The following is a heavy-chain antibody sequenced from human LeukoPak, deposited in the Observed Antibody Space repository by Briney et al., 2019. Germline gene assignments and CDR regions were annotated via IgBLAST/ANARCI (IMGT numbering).Heavy chain of an antibody. CDR2: IYHSGST. Sequence: SETLSLTCAVSGGSISSSNWWSWVRQPPGKGLEWIGEIYHSGSTNYNPSLKSRVTISVDKSKNQFSLKLSSVTAADTAVYYCAGDRIVVVPAAMDYYYYGMDVWGKGTTVTVSS. CDR1: GGSISSSNW. J-gene: IGHJ6*04. CDR3: AGDRIVVVPAAMDYYYYGMDV. D-gene: IGHD2-2*01. V-gene: IGHV4-4*02.